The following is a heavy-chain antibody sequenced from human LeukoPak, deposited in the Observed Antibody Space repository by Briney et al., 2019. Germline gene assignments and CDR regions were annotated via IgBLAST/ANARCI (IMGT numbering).Heavy chain of an antibody. D-gene: IGHD6-19*01. Sequence: GGSLRLSCAASAFTFSNYNMNWVRQAPGKGLEWVSPISSNSAYIYYADSVKGRFTISRDNAKNSLYLQMNSLRAEDTAVYYCAKGKLSQWLGEFDYWGQGTLVTVSS. J-gene: IGHJ4*02. CDR3: AKGKLSQWLGEFDY. CDR2: ISSNSAYI. CDR1: AFTFSNYN. V-gene: IGHV3-21*04.